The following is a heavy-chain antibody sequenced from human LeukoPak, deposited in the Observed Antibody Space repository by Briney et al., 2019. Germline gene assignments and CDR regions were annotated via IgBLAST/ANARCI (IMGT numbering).Heavy chain of an antibody. V-gene: IGHV2-5*01. J-gene: IGHJ4*02. CDR1: GFSLSTTGVG. CDR3: AHKGRGSGSYTM. D-gene: IGHD3-10*01. CDR2: TYWNNDK. Sequence: SGPTLVKPTQTLTLTCTFSGFSLSTTGVGVGWIRQPPGKALEWLAVTYWNNDKSYSPSLKSRLTITKDTSKNQVVLILTNMDPVDTATYYCAHKGRGSGSYTMWGQGTLVTVSS.